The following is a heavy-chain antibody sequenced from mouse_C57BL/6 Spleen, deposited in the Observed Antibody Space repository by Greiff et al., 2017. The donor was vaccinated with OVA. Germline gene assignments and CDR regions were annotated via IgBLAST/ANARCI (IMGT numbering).Heavy chain of an antibody. CDR1: GFSLTSYG. Sequence: VKLMESGPGLVQPSQSLSITCTVSGFSLTSYGVHWVRQSPGKGLEWLGVIWRGGSTDYNAAFMSRLSITKDNSKSQVFFKMNSLQADDTAIYYCAKEGWDGYYYAMDYWGQGTSVTVSS. V-gene: IGHV2-5*01. CDR2: IWRGGST. D-gene: IGHD3-3*01. CDR3: AKEGWDGYYYAMDY. J-gene: IGHJ4*01.